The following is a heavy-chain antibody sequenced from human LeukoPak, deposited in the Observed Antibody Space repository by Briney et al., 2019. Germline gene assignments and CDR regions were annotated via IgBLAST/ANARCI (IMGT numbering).Heavy chain of an antibody. CDR3: ARGVVPAAIIDY. Sequence: GGSLRLSCAASGFTFSSYAMSWVRQAPGKGLEWVAVIWYDGSNKYYADSVKGRFTISRDNSKNTLYLQMNSLRAEDTAVYYCARGVVPAAIIDYWGQGTLVTVSS. D-gene: IGHD2-2*01. CDR1: GFTFSSYA. J-gene: IGHJ4*02. CDR2: IWYDGSNK. V-gene: IGHV3-33*08.